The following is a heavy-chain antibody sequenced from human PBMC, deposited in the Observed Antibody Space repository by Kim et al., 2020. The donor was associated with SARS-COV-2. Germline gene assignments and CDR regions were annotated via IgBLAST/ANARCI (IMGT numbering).Heavy chain of an antibody. V-gene: IGHV3-9*01. Sequence: GGSLRLSCAASGFTFGDYAMHWVRQRPGKGLEWVSGLSWNGASIAYADSVRGRFRVSRDNAKSSLYLQLNSLRREDTALYYCARAKGTGWGRYYFYGMDVWGQGTTVTVSS. D-gene: IGHD3-3*01. CDR3: ARAKGTGWGRYYFYGMDV. CDR1: GFTFGDYA. J-gene: IGHJ6*02. CDR2: LSWNGASI.